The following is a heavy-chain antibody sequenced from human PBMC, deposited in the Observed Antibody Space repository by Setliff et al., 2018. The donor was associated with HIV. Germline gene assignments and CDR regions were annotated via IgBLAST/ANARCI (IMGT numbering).Heavy chain of an antibody. CDR3: ARDSRGIVVAPTDY. D-gene: IGHD3-22*01. J-gene: IGHJ4*02. CDR2: IKQDGSEK. CDR1: GFTFSSYW. V-gene: IGHV3-7*01. Sequence: GGSLRLSCAASGFTFSSYWMSWVRQAPGKGLEWVANIKQDGSEKYYVDSVKGRFTISRDNAKNSLYLQMNSLRAEDTAVYYCARDSRGIVVAPTDYWGQGTLVTVSS.